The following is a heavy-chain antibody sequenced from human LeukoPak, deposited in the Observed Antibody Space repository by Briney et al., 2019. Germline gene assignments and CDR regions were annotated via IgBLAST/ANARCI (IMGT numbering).Heavy chain of an antibody. J-gene: IGHJ4*02. CDR2: IHHSGGT. CDR1: GESFRDYY. CDR3: ARGRSNYRR. D-gene: IGHD4-4*01. V-gene: IGHV4-34*01. Sequence: SETLSLTCAVYGESFRDYYWSWIRQPPGKGLEWIGQIHHSGGTSYSPSLKSRVTISVDTSKNQFSLQLTSVTAADTAVYYCARGRSNYRRWGQGTLVTVSS.